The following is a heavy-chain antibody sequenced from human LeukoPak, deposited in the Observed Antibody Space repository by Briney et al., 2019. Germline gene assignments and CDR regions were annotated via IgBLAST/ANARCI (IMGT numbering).Heavy chain of an antibody. J-gene: IGHJ3*01. D-gene: IGHD2-2*01. V-gene: IGHV3-30*03. CDR3: ARAPSNSWHLFDL. CDR2: ISYDGSNK. CDR1: GFTFSSYG. Sequence: GGSLRLSCAASGFTFSSYGMHWVRQAPGKGLEWVAIISYDGSNKYYADSVKGRFTISRDNSKNTLYLEMNSLRAEDTAVYYCARAPSNSWHLFDLWGQGTMVTVSS.